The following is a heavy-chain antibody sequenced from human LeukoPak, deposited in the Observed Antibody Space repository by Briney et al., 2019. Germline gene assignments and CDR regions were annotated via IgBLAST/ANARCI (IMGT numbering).Heavy chain of an antibody. Sequence: SETLSLTCAVYGGSFSGYYWSWIRQPPGNGLEWIGEINHSGSTNYNPSLKSRVTISVDTSKNQFSLKLRSVTAADTAVYDCAMETYDFWSGYYRLWGQGTLVTVSS. CDR2: INHSGST. CDR3: AMETYDFWSGYYRL. D-gene: IGHD3-3*01. J-gene: IGHJ4*02. V-gene: IGHV4-34*01. CDR1: GGSFSGYY.